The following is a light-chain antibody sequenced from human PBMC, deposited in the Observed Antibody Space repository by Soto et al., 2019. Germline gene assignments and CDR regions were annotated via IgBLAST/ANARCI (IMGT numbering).Light chain of an antibody. J-gene: IGLJ2*01. Sequence: QSALTQPRSVSGSPGQSVTISCTGTSNDVGGYNFVSWYQQHPGKVPKLFIYDVRRRPSAVPDRFSGSKSGNTASLTISGLQAEDEADSYGSSYAGSYTLVFGGGTKRTVL. CDR1: SNDVGGYNF. CDR3: SSYAGSYTLV. CDR2: DVR. V-gene: IGLV2-11*01.